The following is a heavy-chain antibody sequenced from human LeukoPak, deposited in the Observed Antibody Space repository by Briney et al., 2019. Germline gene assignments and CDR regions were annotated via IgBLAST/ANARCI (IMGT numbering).Heavy chain of an antibody. D-gene: IGHD2-2*01. V-gene: IGHV3-30-3*01. CDR1: GFTFSSYA. CDR3: ARESIVVVPAARGGGWFDP. J-gene: IGHJ5*02. CDR2: VSYDGSNK. Sequence: GGSLRLSCAASGFTFSSYAMHWVRQAPGKGLEWVAVVSYDGSNKYYADSVKGRFTISRDNSKNTLYLQMNSLRAEDTAVYYCARESIVVVPAARGGGWFDPWGQGTLVTVSS.